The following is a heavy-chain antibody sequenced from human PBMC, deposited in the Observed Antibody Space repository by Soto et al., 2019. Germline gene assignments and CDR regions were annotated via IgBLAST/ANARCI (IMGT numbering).Heavy chain of an antibody. V-gene: IGHV1-3*01. Sequence: QVQLVQSGAEVKKPGASVKVSCKASGYTFTSYAMHWGPRAPGQGLEWRGWTNAGNGNTKYSQKFQGRVTITRDTSASTAYMELSSLRSEDTAVYYCARSSSGYGWFDPWGQGTLVTVSS. CDR2: TNAGNGNT. D-gene: IGHD3-22*01. CDR1: GYTFTSYA. J-gene: IGHJ5*02. CDR3: ARSSSGYGWFDP.